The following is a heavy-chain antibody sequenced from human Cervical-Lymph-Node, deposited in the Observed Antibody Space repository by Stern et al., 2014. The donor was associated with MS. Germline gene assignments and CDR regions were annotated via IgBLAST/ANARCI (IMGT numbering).Heavy chain of an antibody. CDR3: ARQPDYSDFLDF. D-gene: IGHD4-11*01. V-gene: IGHV1-3*01. Sequence: QVHLVQSGAEVKKPGASMTISCKTSGYNFIDHAIHWVRQAPGKRLEWMGWINGGPGTTKYSQKFQGRVPFTRDKAASAAYMDLSSLSPDDTAVYYCARQPDYSDFLDFWGQGTLVTVSS. CDR1: GYNFIDHA. CDR2: INGGPGTT. J-gene: IGHJ4*02.